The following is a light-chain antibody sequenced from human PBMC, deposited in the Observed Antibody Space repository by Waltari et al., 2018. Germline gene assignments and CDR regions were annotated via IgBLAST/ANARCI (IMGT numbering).Light chain of an antibody. J-gene: IGLJ1*01. CDR3: SSYTSSSTWV. CDR1: SSYVGSYNR. CDR2: EVS. V-gene: IGLV2-18*02. Sequence: QSALTQPPSVSGSPGQSVTISCTGTSSYVGSYNRVSWYQQPPDPAPKLIIYEVSDRPSGVPDRFSGSKSANTAFLTISGLQAEDEADYFCSSYTSSSTWVFGTGTKVTVL.